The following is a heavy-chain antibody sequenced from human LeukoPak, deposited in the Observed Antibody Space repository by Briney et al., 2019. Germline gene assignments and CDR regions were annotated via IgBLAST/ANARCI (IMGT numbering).Heavy chain of an antibody. D-gene: IGHD3-9*01. V-gene: IGHV1-2*02. CDR1: GYTFTGYY. CDR3: ATGRSQLRYFDWLPFDP. J-gene: IGHJ5*02. CDR2: INPNSGGT. Sequence: ASVKVSCKASGYTFTGYYMHWVRQAPGQGLEWMGWINPNSGGTNYAQKFQGRVTMTEDTSTDTAYMELSSLRSEDTAVYYCATGRSQLRYFDWLPFDPWGQGTLVTVSS.